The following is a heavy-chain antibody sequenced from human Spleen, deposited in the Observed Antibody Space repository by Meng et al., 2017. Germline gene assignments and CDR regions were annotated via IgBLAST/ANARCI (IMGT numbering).Heavy chain of an antibody. J-gene: IGHJ4*02. CDR2: IHFSGST. CDR3: ARSPTGDYYNTAGY. V-gene: IGHV4-30-4*01. Sequence: VQLQESGPGLVMPSQTLSLTCTFFGGSISGGDYYWSWIRQPPGKGLEWIGYIHFSGSTYYNPSLNSRITISVDMSRNQFSLRLTSVTSADTAVYYCARSPTGDYYNTAGYWGQGTLVTVSS. CDR1: GGSISGGDYY. D-gene: IGHD4-17*01.